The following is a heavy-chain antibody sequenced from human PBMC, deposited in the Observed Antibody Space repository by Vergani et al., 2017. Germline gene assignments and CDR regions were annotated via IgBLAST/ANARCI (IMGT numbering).Heavy chain of an antibody. Sequence: QVQLQQWGAGLLKPSETLSLTCAVYGGSFSGYYWSWIRQPPGKGLEWIGEINHSGSTNYNPSLESRVTMSVDTSKSQFSLKLSSVTAADTAVYYCARDRGYGGNFDYWGQGTLVTVSS. CDR3: ARDRGYGGNFDY. D-gene: IGHD4-23*01. CDR2: INHSGST. J-gene: IGHJ4*02. CDR1: GGSFSGYY. V-gene: IGHV4-34*01.